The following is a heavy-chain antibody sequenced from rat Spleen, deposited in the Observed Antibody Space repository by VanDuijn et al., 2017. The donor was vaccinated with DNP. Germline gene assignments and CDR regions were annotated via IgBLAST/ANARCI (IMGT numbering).Heavy chain of an antibody. CDR1: GFTFSNYD. Sequence: EVQLVESDGGLVQPGRSLKLSCAASGFTFSNYDMAWVRQAPTKGLEWVASISTSVGSTYYRDSVKGRFTISRDNAKSTLSLQMDSLRSEDTATYYCTREDWVLDYWGQGVMVTVSS. V-gene: IGHV5-27*01. J-gene: IGHJ2*01. CDR3: TREDWVLDY. CDR2: ISTSVGST. D-gene: IGHD5-1*01.